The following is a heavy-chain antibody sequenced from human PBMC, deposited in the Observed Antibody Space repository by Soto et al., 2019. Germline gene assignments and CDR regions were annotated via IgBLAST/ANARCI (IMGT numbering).Heavy chain of an antibody. V-gene: IGHV3-30*18. CDR2: ISNDGSNK. CDR3: AKETRYYDFWSGSYRGTYYEGMDV. D-gene: IGHD3-3*01. CDR1: GFTFSSFA. J-gene: IGHJ6*02. Sequence: PGGSLRLSCAASGFTFSSFAMHWVRQAPGKGVEWVAVISNDGSNKFYADSVKGRFTISRDNSKNTLHLQMNSLRAEDTAVYYCAKETRYYDFWSGSYRGTYYEGMDVWCQGTTVTVFS.